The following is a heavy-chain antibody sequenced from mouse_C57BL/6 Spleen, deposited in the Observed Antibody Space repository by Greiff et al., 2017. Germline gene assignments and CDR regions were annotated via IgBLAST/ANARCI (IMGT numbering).Heavy chain of an antibody. V-gene: IGHV5-4*03. J-gene: IGHJ3*01. CDR2: ISDGGSYT. D-gene: IGHD4-1*01. CDR1: GFTFSSYA. CDR3: ARGGTTKLAWFAY. Sequence: EVKLVESGGGLVKPGGSLKLSCAASGFTFSSYAMSWVRQTREKRLEWVATISDGGSYTYYPDNVKGRFTISRDNAKNNLYLQMSHLKSEDTAMYYWARGGTTKLAWFAYWGQGTLVTVSA.